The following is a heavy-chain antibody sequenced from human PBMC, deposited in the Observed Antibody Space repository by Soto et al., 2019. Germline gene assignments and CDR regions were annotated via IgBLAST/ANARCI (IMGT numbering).Heavy chain of an antibody. CDR3: ARNSLYDSGPDY. J-gene: IGHJ4*02. CDR1: GYSFTNYW. V-gene: IGHV5-51*01. D-gene: IGHD3-22*01. CDR2: IYPGDSDT. Sequence: GESLKISCKGSGYSFTNYWIGWVRQMPGRGLEWMGIIYPGDSDTRYSPSFQGQVTVSADKSTSTAYLHWSSLKASDTAMYYCARNSLYDSGPDYWGQGTQVTVSS.